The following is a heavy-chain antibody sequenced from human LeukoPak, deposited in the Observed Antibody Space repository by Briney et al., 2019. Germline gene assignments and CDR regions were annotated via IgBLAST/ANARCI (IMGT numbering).Heavy chain of an antibody. CDR3: ARVTMMDYFFDY. Sequence: SETLSLTCTVSGGSISSYYWSWIRQPPGKGLEWIGYIYYSGSTNYNPSLKSRVTISIDTSKNQFSLKLSSVTAADTAVHYCARVTMMDYFFDYWGQGTLVTVSS. D-gene: IGHD3-22*01. V-gene: IGHV4-59*01. CDR1: GGSISSYY. J-gene: IGHJ4*02. CDR2: IYYSGST.